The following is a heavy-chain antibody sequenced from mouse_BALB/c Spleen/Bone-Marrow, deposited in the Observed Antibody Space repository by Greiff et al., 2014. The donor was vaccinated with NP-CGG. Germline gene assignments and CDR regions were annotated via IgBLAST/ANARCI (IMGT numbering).Heavy chain of an antibody. J-gene: IGHJ1*01. D-gene: IGHD2-1*01. Sequence: EVMLVESGGGLVQPGGSLRLSCATSGFTFTDYYMSWVRQPPGKALEWLGFIRNKANGYTTEYSASVKGRFTISRDNSQSILYLQMNTLRAEDSATYYCARDKNYGSYWYFDAWGAGTTVTVSS. CDR2: IRNKANGYTT. CDR3: ARDKNYGSYWYFDA. CDR1: GFTFTDYY. V-gene: IGHV7-3*02.